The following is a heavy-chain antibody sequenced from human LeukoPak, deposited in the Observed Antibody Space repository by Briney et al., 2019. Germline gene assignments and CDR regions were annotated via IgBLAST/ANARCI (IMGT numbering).Heavy chain of an antibody. CDR2: IYYTGST. Sequence: PSETLSLTCTVSGGSISTYYWSWIRQPPGKGLEWIGYIYYTGSTNYNPSLKSRVTISLDTSKNQFSLKLNSVTAADTAVYYCVSGFDYTNSWSKFDYWGQGTLVTVSS. V-gene: IGHV4-59*01. CDR1: GGSISTYY. CDR3: VSGFDYTNSWSKFDY. J-gene: IGHJ4*02. D-gene: IGHD6-13*01.